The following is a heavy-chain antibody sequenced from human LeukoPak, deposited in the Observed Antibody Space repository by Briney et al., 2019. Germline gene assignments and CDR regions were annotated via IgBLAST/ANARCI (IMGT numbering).Heavy chain of an antibody. CDR3: TTDLGRSRIAPRFYY. V-gene: IGHV3-30*02. Sequence: PGGSLRLSCAASGFTFSSYGMHWVRQAPGKGLEWVAFIRYDGSNKYYADSVKGRFTISRDNSKNTLYLQMTSLKTEDTAVYYCTTDLGRSRIAPRFYYWGQGTLVTVSS. CDR1: GFTFSSYG. J-gene: IGHJ4*02. D-gene: IGHD6-6*01. CDR2: IRYDGSNK.